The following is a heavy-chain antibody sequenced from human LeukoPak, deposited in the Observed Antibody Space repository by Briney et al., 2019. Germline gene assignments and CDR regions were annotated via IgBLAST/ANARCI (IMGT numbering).Heavy chain of an antibody. J-gene: IGHJ5*02. Sequence: SETLSLTCTVSGGSISSGNYYWSWIRQPAGKGLEWIGRIYTSGSTNYNPSLKSRVTISVDTSKNQFSLKLSSVTAADTAVYYCARYNRDSTSFDPWGQGTLVTVSS. CDR1: GGSISSGNYY. CDR2: IYTSGST. D-gene: IGHD2-2*01. CDR3: ARYNRDSTSFDP. V-gene: IGHV4-61*02.